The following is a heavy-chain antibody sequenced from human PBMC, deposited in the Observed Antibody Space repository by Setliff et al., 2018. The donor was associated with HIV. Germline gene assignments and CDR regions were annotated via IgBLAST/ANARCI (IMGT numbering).Heavy chain of an antibody. D-gene: IGHD5-12*01. Sequence: GGSLRLSCAASGFTFSSYAMSWVRQAPGEGLEWVGRIKSRADGWPTDYAAPVKGRFIISTDDSKKTLYLQMNSLKTEDTAVYYCATEGYNRPLDYWGQGTLVTVSS. CDR1: GFTFSSYA. V-gene: IGHV3-15*01. CDR2: IKSRADGWPT. CDR3: ATEGYNRPLDY. J-gene: IGHJ4*02.